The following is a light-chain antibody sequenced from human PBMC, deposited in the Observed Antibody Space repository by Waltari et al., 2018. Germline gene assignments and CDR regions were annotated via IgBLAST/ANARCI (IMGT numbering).Light chain of an antibody. V-gene: IGLV2-8*01. CDR3: SSHAGNNLWI. J-gene: IGLJ2*01. CDR1: SADVGGYDY. Sequence: HSALTQPPSASGSPGQSVTIPCTGTSADVGGYDYVSWYQQHPGKVPKLIIYDVTKRPSGVPPRFSASKSGNSASLTVSGLQAEDEADYYCSSHAGNNLWIFGGGTKVTVL. CDR2: DVT.